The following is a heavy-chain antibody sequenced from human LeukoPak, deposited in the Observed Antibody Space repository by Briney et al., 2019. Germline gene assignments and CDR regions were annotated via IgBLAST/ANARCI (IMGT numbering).Heavy chain of an antibody. J-gene: IGHJ4*02. V-gene: IGHV4-39*01. CDR3: ARLTPRGYSYDTGDSDY. CDR2: INYSGTT. CDR1: GGSFSSSPYY. Sequence: NPSETLSLTCTVSGGSFSSSPYYWGWIRKPPGKGLEWIVSINYSGTTYYNPSLKSRLTISVETSKNQFSLKLSSVTAADTAVYYCARLTPRGYSYDTGDSDYWGQGTLVTVSS. D-gene: IGHD5-18*01.